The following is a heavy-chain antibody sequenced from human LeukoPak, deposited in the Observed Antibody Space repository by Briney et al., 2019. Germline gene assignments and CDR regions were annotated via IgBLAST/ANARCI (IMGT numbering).Heavy chain of an antibody. CDR3: ARGVYSSGYYYYFDC. J-gene: IGHJ4*02. CDR1: GGSFSGYY. CDR2: INHSGST. D-gene: IGHD3-22*01. V-gene: IGHV4-34*01. Sequence: SETLSLTCAVYGGSFSGYYWSWIRQPPGKGLEWIGEINHSGSTNYNPSLKSRVTISVDTSKNQFPLKLSSVTAADTAVYYCARGVYSSGYYYYFDCWGQGTLVTVSS.